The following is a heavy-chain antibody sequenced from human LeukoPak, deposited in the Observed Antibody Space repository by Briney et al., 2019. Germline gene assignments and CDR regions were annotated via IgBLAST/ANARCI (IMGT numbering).Heavy chain of an antibody. Sequence: PGGSLRLSCAASGFTFSSYGMHWVRQAPGKGLEWISTISSSGGNTYYTNSVKGRFTISRDNSKNTLYLQMNSLKAEDTAVYSCARDPNYGSTWYVNWFDPWGQGTLVTVSS. CDR3: ARDPNYGSTWYVNWFDP. J-gene: IGHJ5*02. CDR1: GFTFSSYG. CDR2: ISSSGGNT. V-gene: IGHV3-23*01. D-gene: IGHD6-13*01.